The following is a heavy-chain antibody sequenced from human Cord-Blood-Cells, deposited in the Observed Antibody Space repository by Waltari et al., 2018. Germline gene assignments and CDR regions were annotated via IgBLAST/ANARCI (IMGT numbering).Heavy chain of an antibody. Sequence: QVQLQESGPGLVKPSQTLSLTCTVSGGSISSGGYYWSWIRQHPGKGLEWIGYIYYSGSTYYNPSLKSRVTISVDTSKNQFSLKLSSVTAADTAVYYCARGSSGEYPPHDAFDIWGQGTMVTVSS. J-gene: IGHJ3*02. CDR1: GGSISSGGYY. CDR2: IYYSGST. V-gene: IGHV4-31*03. D-gene: IGHD4-17*01. CDR3: ARGSSGEYPPHDAFDI.